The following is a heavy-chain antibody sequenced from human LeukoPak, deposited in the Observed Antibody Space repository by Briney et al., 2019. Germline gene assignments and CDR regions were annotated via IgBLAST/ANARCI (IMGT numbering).Heavy chain of an antibody. J-gene: IGHJ4*02. CDR3: TTGVWGYCSSTSCYLVDY. CDR2: IKSKTAGGTT. Sequence: PGGSLRLSCAASGFTFSNAWMSWVRQAPGKGLEWVVRIKSKTAGGTTDYAATVKGRFTISRDDSKNTLYLQMNSLNTEDTAVYYCTTGVWGYCSSTSCYLVDYWGQGTLVTVSS. D-gene: IGHD2-2*01. V-gene: IGHV3-15*01. CDR1: GFTFSNAW.